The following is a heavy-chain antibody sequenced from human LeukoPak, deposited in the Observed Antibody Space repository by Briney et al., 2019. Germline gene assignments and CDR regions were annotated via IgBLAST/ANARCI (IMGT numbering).Heavy chain of an antibody. CDR2: INHDGSAT. V-gene: IGHV3-74*01. CDR3: ARGSLLWFGELPFDP. CDR1: GFAYSGYW. D-gene: IGHD3-10*01. J-gene: IGHJ5*02. Sequence: GGSLRLSCAASGFAYSGYWMHWVRQAPGKGLVWVSRINHDGSATIYADSVKGRFTFSRDNAKNTLHLQMNSLRVEDTAVYYCARGSLLWFGELPFDPWGQGTLVTVSS.